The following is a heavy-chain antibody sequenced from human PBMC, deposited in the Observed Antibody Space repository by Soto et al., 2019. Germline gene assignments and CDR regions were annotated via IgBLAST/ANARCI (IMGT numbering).Heavy chain of an antibody. J-gene: IGHJ5*02. D-gene: IGHD2-15*01. CDR1: GGTFSSYA. V-gene: IGHV1-69*13. Sequence: SVKVSCKASGGTFSSYATSWVRQAPGQGLEWMGGIIPIFGTANYAQKFQGRVTITADESTSTAYMELSSLRSEDTAVYYCARLSYCSGGSCYPGVDWFDPWGQGTLVTVSS. CDR3: ARLSYCSGGSCYPGVDWFDP. CDR2: IIPIFGTA.